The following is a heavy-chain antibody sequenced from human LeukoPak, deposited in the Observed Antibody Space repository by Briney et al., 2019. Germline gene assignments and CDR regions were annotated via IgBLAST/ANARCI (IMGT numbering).Heavy chain of an antibody. CDR3: ARVTTGGYYNC. CDR1: GGSISSGSYY. V-gene: IGHV4-61*02. D-gene: IGHD3-22*01. CDR2: IYTSGST. J-gene: IGHJ4*02. Sequence: SQTLSLTCTVSGGSISSGSYYWSWIRQPAGKGLEWIGRIYTSGSTNYNPSIKSRVTISVDTSKNQFSLKLNSVTAADTAVYYCARVTTGGYYNCWGQGTLVTVSS.